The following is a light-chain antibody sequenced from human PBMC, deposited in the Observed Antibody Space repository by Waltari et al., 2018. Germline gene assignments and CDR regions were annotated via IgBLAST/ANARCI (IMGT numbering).Light chain of an antibody. CDR3: QQHYLTPWT. Sequence: VIKQSPDSQAVSLGERATIKCKSSQSVLYSSNNKNFLTWYQQKPGQPPKLLIYWASTRESGVPDRFSGSGSGTEFTLTISSLQAEDVAVYYCQQHYLTPWTFGQGTKVEI. J-gene: IGKJ1*01. CDR1: QSVLYSSNNKNF. V-gene: IGKV4-1*01. CDR2: WAS.